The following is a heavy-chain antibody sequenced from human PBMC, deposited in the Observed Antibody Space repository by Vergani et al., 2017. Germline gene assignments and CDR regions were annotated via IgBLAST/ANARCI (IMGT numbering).Heavy chain of an antibody. CDR1: GASIGNSKFF. Sequence: QLQLQESGPGLVKPSETLSLTCTVSGASIGNSKFFCAWIRQPPGKGLEWIGRIYTSGSTNYNPSLKSRVTISVDTSKNQFSLKLSSVTAADTAVYYCARGVAAAGTHFDYWGQGTLVTVSS. J-gene: IGHJ4*02. V-gene: IGHV4-39*07. CDR2: IYTSGST. CDR3: ARGVAAAGTHFDY. D-gene: IGHD6-13*01.